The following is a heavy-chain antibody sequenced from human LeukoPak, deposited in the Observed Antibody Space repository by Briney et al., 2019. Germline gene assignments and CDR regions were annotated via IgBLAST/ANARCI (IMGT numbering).Heavy chain of an antibody. V-gene: IGHV3-21*01. CDR2: ISSSSSYI. J-gene: IGHJ3*02. Sequence: GGSLRLSCAASGFTFSSYSMNWVRQAPGKGLEWVSSISSSSSYIYYADSVKGRFTISRDNAKNSLYLQMNSLRAEDTAVYYCARASYSGSYLDAFDIWGQGTMVTVSS. CDR3: ARASYSGSYLDAFDI. D-gene: IGHD1-26*01. CDR1: GFTFSSYS.